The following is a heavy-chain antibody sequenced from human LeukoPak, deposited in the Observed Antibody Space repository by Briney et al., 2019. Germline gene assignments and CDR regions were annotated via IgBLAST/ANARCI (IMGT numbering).Heavy chain of an antibody. Sequence: SETLSLTCTVSGGSISSYYWSWIRQPPGKGLEWIGYIYYSGSTNYNPSLKSRVTISVDTSKNQFSLKLSSVTAADTAVYYCARQEGVLDAFDIXXXGTMVTVSS. J-gene: IGHJ3*02. CDR3: ARQEGVLDAFDI. V-gene: IGHV4-59*01. D-gene: IGHD3-16*01. CDR2: IYYSGST. CDR1: GGSISSYY.